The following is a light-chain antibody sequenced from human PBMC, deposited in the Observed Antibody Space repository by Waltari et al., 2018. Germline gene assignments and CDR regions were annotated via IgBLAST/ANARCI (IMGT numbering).Light chain of an antibody. Sequence: QSVLTQPPSVSAAPGQRVTISCSGSTSNIGNNYASWYQQFPGTAPKLLIYENDQRPSGIPDRFSASKSDTSATLDITALQPGDEADYNCGAWDTTLNAEVFGGGTKVTVL. CDR3: GAWDTTLNAEV. CDR2: END. J-gene: IGLJ2*01. CDR1: TSNIGNNY. V-gene: IGLV1-51*02.